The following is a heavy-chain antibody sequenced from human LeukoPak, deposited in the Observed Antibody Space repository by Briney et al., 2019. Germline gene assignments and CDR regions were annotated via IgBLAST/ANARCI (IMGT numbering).Heavy chain of an antibody. D-gene: IGHD2-2*01. Sequence: GGSLRLSCAASGFTFSTYCMTWLRQTPGKGLEWVANIKPDGDEKYYVDSVKGRFTISRDNAKNSVYLQMNSLRAEDTAVYYCARDPSEFSAIYWGQGTLVTVSS. CDR1: GFTFSTYC. J-gene: IGHJ4*02. CDR3: ARDPSEFSAIY. V-gene: IGHV3-7*01. CDR2: IKPDGDEK.